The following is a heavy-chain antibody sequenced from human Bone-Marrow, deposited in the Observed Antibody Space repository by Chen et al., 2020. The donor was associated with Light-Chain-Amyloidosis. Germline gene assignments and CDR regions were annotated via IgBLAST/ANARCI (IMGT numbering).Heavy chain of an antibody. D-gene: IGHD3-9*01. CDR2: IGGGGGRR. Sequence: EVQLVESGGGLLQRGGSLRLSCAASGFAFSSYAMSWVRQAPGKGVEWGSMIGGGGGRRYSGGAVGGRLSISRDNSKNALFMQRNGWGAENTAVYYCAKDISYDDILPGYPADAFDIWGQGTMVTVSS. CDR1: GFAFSSYA. CDR3: AKDISYDDILPGYPADAFDI. J-gene: IGHJ3*02. V-gene: IGHV3-23*04.